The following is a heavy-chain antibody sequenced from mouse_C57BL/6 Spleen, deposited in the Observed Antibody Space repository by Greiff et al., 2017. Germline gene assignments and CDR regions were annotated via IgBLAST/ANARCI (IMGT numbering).Heavy chain of an antibody. Sequence: EVQLQQSGPELVKPGASVKISCKASGYSFTGYYMNWVKQSPEKSLEWIGEINPSTGGTTYNQKFKAKATMTVDKSSSTAYMQLKSLTSEDSAVYYCARAVTTVVAGDAMDYWGQGTSVTVSS. D-gene: IGHD1-1*01. CDR2: INPSTGGT. CDR1: GYSFTGYY. J-gene: IGHJ4*01. V-gene: IGHV1-42*01. CDR3: ARAVTTVVAGDAMDY.